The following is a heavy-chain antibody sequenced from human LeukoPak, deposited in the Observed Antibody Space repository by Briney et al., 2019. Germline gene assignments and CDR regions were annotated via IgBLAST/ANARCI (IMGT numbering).Heavy chain of an antibody. J-gene: IGHJ3*02. CDR2: IIPIFGTA. Sequence: SVKVSCTASGGTFSSYAISWVRQAPGQGLEWMGGIIPIFGTANYAQKFQGRVTITADEYTSTAYMELSSLRSEGTAVYYCARALGYCSGGSCYSDAFDIWGQGTMVTVSS. V-gene: IGHV1-69*13. CDR1: GGTFSSYA. CDR3: ARALGYCSGGSCYSDAFDI. D-gene: IGHD2-15*01.